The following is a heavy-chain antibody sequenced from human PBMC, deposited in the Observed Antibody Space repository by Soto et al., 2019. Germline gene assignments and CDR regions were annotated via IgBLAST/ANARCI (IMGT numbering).Heavy chain of an antibody. J-gene: IGHJ5*02. CDR3: ARHPERIAEIGWFDP. CDR2: ISSSSSTI. Sequence: EVQLVESGEGLVQPGGSLRLSCAASGFTFSSYSMNWVRQAPGKGLEWVSYISSSSSTIYYADSVKGRFTISRDNAKNSLYLQMNSLRAEDTAVYYCARHPERIAEIGWFDPWRQGTLVTVSS. D-gene: IGHD6-13*01. V-gene: IGHV3-48*01. CDR1: GFTFSSYS.